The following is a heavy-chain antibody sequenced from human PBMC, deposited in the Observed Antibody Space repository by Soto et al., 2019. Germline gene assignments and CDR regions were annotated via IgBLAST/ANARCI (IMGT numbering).Heavy chain of an antibody. CDR3: AKGGVVAAGNWFDP. CDR1: GFTFSSYS. Sequence: LRLSCAASGFTFSSYSMSWVRQAPGKGLEWVSAISGSGGSTYYADSVKGRFTISRDNSKNTLYLQMNSLRAEDTAVYYCAKGGVVAAGNWFDPWGQGTLVTVSS. D-gene: IGHD2-15*01. V-gene: IGHV3-23*01. J-gene: IGHJ5*02. CDR2: ISGSGGST.